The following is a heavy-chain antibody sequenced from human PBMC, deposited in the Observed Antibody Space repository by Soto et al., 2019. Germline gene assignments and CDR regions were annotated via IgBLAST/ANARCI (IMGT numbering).Heavy chain of an antibody. V-gene: IGHV3-7*03. Sequence: GGSLRLSCAASGSTFSSYWMSWVRQAPGKGLEWVANIKQGGSEKYYVDSVKGRFTISRDNAKNSLYLQMNSLRAEDTAVYYCARVGETYYYGSGSGYYYGMDVWGQGTTVTVSS. CDR2: IKQGGSEK. D-gene: IGHD3-10*01. CDR3: ARVGETYYYGSGSGYYYGMDV. CDR1: GSTFSSYW. J-gene: IGHJ6*02.